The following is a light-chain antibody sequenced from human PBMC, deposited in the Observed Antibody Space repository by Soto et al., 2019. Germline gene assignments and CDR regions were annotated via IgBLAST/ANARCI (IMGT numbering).Light chain of an antibody. V-gene: IGLV3-25*02. CDR2: KDS. CDR1: ALPKQY. Sequence: SYELTQPPSVSVSPGQTARITCSGDALPKQYAYWYQQKPGQAPVLVIYKDSERPSGIPERFSGSSSGTKVTLTISGVQAEDEADYHCQSEASSGTYVFGTGTKFAVL. J-gene: IGLJ1*01. CDR3: QSEASSGTYV.